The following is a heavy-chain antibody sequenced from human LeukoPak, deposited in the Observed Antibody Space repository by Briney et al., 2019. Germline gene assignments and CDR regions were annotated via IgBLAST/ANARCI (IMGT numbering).Heavy chain of an antibody. CDR3: ARASIAAAGTLAFDI. Sequence: PGGSLRLSCAASGFNFRDYHMSXIRQAPGKGLXXXXXIYSGGSTYYADSVKGRFTISRDNSKNTLYLQMNSLRAEDTAVYYCARASIAAAGTLAFDIWGQGTMVTVSS. CDR2: IYSGGST. V-gene: IGHV3-66*01. J-gene: IGHJ3*02. D-gene: IGHD6-13*01. CDR1: GFNFRDYH.